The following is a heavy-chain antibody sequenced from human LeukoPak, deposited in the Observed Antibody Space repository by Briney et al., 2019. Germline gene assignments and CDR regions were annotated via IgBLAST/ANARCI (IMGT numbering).Heavy chain of an antibody. Sequence: GGSLRLSCAASGLTVSSNYMSWVRQAPGKGLERVAFIRYDGSIIYYADSVKGRFTISRDNSKYTLYLQMNSLRAEDTAVYYCAKALGTAMVRGVIDYWGQGTPVTVSS. J-gene: IGHJ4*02. CDR1: GLTVSSNY. V-gene: IGHV3-30*02. CDR2: IRYDGSII. D-gene: IGHD3-10*01. CDR3: AKALGTAMVRGVIDY.